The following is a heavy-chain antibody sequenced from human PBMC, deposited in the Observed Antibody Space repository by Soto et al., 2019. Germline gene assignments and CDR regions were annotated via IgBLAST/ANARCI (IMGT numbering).Heavy chain of an antibody. CDR2: IDPSDSYT. Sequence: PGESLKISCKGSGYSFTSYWISWVRQMPGKGLEWMGRIDPSDSYTNYSPSFQGHVTISADKSISTAYLQWSSLEASDTAMYYCARDPLTRYYDSSGYLFDYWGQGTLVTVSS. D-gene: IGHD3-22*01. V-gene: IGHV5-10-1*01. J-gene: IGHJ4*02. CDR3: ARDPLTRYYDSSGYLFDY. CDR1: GYSFTSYW.